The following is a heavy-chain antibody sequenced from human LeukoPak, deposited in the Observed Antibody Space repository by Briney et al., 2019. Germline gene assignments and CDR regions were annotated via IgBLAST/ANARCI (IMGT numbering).Heavy chain of an antibody. Sequence: GGSLRLSCAASGFTFSRYPMQWVRQAPGEGLEYVSAISSKGSSTYYANSVKGRFTISRDNSKNTLYLQMGSLRVEDMAVYYCARVSGVSSAPMGAFDIWGQGTMVTVSS. D-gene: IGHD3-22*01. CDR3: ARVSGVSSAPMGAFDI. V-gene: IGHV3-64*01. CDR2: ISSKGSST. CDR1: GFTFSRYP. J-gene: IGHJ3*02.